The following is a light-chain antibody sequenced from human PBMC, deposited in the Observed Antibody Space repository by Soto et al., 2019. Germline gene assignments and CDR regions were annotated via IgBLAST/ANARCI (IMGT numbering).Light chain of an antibody. CDR1: QGISSW. V-gene: IGKV1D-16*01. CDR3: QHFYTYSPWT. Sequence: DIQMTQYPSSVAASVGDRFTITCRSSQGISSWLAWYQQKPGKAPKLLIYAASSLQSGVPSRFSGSGSGTEFTLSISGLQPDDFATYYCQHFYTYSPWTFGQRTKVDIK. J-gene: IGKJ1*01. CDR2: AAS.